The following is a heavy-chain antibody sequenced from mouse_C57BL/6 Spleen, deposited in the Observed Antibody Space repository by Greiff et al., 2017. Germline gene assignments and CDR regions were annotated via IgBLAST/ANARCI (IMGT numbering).Heavy chain of an antibody. V-gene: IGHV1-64*01. CDR3: ARSVSGTTVVVSYYAMDY. D-gene: IGHD1-1*01. CDR1: GYTFTSYW. J-gene: IGHJ4*01. Sequence: QVHVKQPGAELVKPGASVKLSCKASGYTFTSYWMHWVKQRPGQGLEWIGMIHPNSGSTNYNEKFKSKATLTVDKSSSTAYMQLSSLTSEDSAVYYCARSVSGTTVVVSYYAMDYWGQGTSVTVSS. CDR2: IHPNSGST.